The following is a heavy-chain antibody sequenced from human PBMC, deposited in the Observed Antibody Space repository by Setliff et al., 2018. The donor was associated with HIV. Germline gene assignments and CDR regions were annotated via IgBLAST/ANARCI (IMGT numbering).Heavy chain of an antibody. Sequence: ASVKFSCKSSGYPFADHYLHWVRQAPGQGLQWMGWINPRSGVTKYAQNFQGRFIMTTDTTINTAYMQLERLTSDDTALYYCARDSGTNDHFLSPYYGALDFWGLGTLVTVSS. CDR1: GYPFADHY. J-gene: IGHJ4*02. CDR3: ARDSGTNDHFLSPYYGALDF. D-gene: IGHD3-3*02. V-gene: IGHV1-2*02. CDR2: INPRSGVT.